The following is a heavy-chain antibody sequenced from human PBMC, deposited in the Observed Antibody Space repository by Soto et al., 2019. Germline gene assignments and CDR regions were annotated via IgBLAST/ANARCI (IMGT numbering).Heavy chain of an antibody. CDR1: GYTLSAYY. J-gene: IGHJ4*02. D-gene: IGHD3-10*02. Sequence: ASVKVSCKASGYTLSAYYIHWVRQAPGQGREWMGIVNPGDGSTRYAQMFQDRVTMMRDTSTSTIYMELSSLRSEDTAVYYCARSYVQNRPIDYWGQGTLVTVSS. V-gene: IGHV1-46*01. CDR3: ARSYVQNRPIDY. CDR2: VNPGDGST.